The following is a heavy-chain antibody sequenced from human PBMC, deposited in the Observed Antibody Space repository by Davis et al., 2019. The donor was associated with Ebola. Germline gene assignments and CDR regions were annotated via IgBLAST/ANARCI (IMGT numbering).Heavy chain of an antibody. D-gene: IGHD4-17*01. CDR2: IYPGDSDT. V-gene: IGHV5-51*01. CDR1: GYSFTSYW. CDR3: ARRPLSTVTTKEPNWYFDL. Sequence: KVSCKGSGYSFTSYWIGWVRQMPGKGLEWMGIIYPGDSDTRYSPSFQGQVTISADKSISTAYLQWSSLKASDTAMYYCARRPLSTVTTKEPNWYFDLWGRGTLVTVSS. J-gene: IGHJ2*01.